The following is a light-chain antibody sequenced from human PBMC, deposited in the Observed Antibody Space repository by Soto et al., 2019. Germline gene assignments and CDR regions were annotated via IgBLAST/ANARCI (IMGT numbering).Light chain of an antibody. Sequence: IPMTQSPSSLSASVGDRVTITCQASQDITNYLIWYQQKPGKAPKLLIYDASSLGTGVSSRFSGSGSGTHFTLTISSLQPEDIATYYGQQFDSVPCTFGQGTKLEIK. J-gene: IGKJ2*02. CDR3: QQFDSVPCT. CDR2: DAS. V-gene: IGKV1-33*01. CDR1: QDITNY.